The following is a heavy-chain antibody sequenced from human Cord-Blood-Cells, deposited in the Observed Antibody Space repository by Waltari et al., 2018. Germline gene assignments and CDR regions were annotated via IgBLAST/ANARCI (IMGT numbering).Heavy chain of an antibody. CDR3: ARWGTYYYDSSGYDAFDI. V-gene: IGHV6-1*01. D-gene: IGHD3-22*01. J-gene: IGHJ3*02. CDR1: GDSVSSNSPA. CDR2: TYYRSKWYN. Sequence: QVQLQQSGPGLVKPSQTLSLTCAISGDSVSSNSPAWNWIRQSPSRGLEWLGRTYYRSKWYNDYAVSVKSRITINPDTSKNQFSLQLNSVTPEDTAVYYCARWGTYYYDSSGYDAFDIWGQGTMVTVSS.